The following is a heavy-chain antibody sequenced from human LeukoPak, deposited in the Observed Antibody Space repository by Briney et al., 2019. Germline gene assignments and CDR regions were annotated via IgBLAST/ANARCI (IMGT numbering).Heavy chain of an antibody. CDR3: ARTGRTYYYDSSGSCYFDY. J-gene: IGHJ4*02. CDR2: IYTSGST. D-gene: IGHD3-22*01. Sequence: SETLSLTCTVSGGSISSYYWSWIRQPAGKGLEWIGRIYTSGSTNYNPSLKSRVTMSVDTSKNQFSLKLCSVTAADTAVYYCARTGRTYYYDSSGSCYFDYWGQGTLVTVSS. CDR1: GGSISSYY. V-gene: IGHV4-4*07.